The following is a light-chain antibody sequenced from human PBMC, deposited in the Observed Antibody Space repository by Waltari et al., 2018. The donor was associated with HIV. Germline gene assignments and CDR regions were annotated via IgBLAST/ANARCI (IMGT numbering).Light chain of an antibody. V-gene: IGLV2-23*02. J-gene: IGLJ3*02. CDR3: CSYAGSSTLV. CDR1: SSDVGGYNL. Sequence: QSALTQPASVSGSPGQSITISCTGTSSDVGGYNLVSWYQQHPGQAPTLIIYEVTKRPSGVSNRCSASKAGNTASLTISGLQAEDEAHYHCCSYAGSSTLVFGGGTNVIVL. CDR2: EVT.